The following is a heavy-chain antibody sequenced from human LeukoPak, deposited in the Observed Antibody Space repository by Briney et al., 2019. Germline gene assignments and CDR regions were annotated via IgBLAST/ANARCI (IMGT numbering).Heavy chain of an antibody. V-gene: IGHV3-74*01. CDR3: ARGRPHGNDY. J-gene: IGHJ4*02. D-gene: IGHD4-23*01. Sequence: GSLRLSCAASGFAFSSYWMNWVRQAPGKGLVWVSRIASDGSSTTYADPVKGRFSISRDNAKNTLYLQMNSLRVEDTAVYYCARGRPHGNDYWGQGTLVTVSS. CDR2: IASDGSST. CDR1: GFAFSSYW.